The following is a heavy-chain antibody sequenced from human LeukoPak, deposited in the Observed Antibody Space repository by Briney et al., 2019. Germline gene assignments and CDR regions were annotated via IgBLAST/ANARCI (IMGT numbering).Heavy chain of an antibody. CDR2: TSWNSGSA. CDR1: GFTFDDYS. J-gene: IGHJ4*02. D-gene: IGHD5-12*01. V-gene: IGHV3-9*01. CDR3: AKDRTYSAYAALDY. Sequence: GGSLRLSCAASGFTFDDYSMHWVRQAPGKGLEWVSGTSWNSGSAGYADSVKGRFTISRDSAKNSLYLQMNSLRTEDTALYYCAKDRTYSAYAALDYWGQGTLVTVSS.